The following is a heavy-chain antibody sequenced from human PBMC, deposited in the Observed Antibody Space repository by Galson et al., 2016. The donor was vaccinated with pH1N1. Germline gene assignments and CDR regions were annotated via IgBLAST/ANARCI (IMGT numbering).Heavy chain of an antibody. J-gene: IGHJ4*02. Sequence: SLRLSCAASGFNFDTFPLHWVRQAPGKGLEWVAVISSDGRETHYAESVKGRFTTSRDSSKNTLYFQLRSLRPEDTATYYCSREGLRGYFPDWGQGTLVTVSS. CDR3: SREGLRGYFPD. V-gene: IGHV3-30*04. CDR2: ISSDGRET. D-gene: IGHD2/OR15-2a*01. CDR1: GFNFDTFP.